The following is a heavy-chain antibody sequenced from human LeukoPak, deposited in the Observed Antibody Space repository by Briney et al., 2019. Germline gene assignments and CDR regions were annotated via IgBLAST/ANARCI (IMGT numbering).Heavy chain of an antibody. CDR2: IYSGGST. J-gene: IGHJ4*02. Sequence: GGSLRLSCAASGVTVTSIYISWVRQAPGKGLEWVSAIYSGGSTYFADSVKGRFAISRDNSKNTLYLQMNSLRDEDTAVYYCARDSSLWFGEFSGDYWGQGTLVTVSS. V-gene: IGHV3-53*01. D-gene: IGHD3-10*01. CDR3: ARDSSLWFGEFSGDY. CDR1: GVTVTSIY.